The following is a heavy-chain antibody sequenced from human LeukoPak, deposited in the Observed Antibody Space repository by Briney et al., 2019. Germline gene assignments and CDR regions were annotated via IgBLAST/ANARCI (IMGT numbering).Heavy chain of an antibody. V-gene: IGHV1-69*13. J-gene: IGHJ6*02. CDR2: IIPIFGTA. CDR3: ARAWRELPSYYYYGMDV. D-gene: IGHD1-26*01. Sequence: SVKVSCKASGGTFSSYAISWVRQAPGQGLEWMGGIIPIFGTANYAQKFQGRVTITADESTSTAYMELSSLRSEDTAVYYCARAWRELPSYYYYGMDVWGQGTTVTVSS. CDR1: GGTFSSYA.